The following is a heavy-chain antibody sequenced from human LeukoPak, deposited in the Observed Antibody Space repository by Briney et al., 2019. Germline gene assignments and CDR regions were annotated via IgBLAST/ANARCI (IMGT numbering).Heavy chain of an antibody. J-gene: IGHJ6*02. CDR2: IYYSGST. Sequence: SSETLSLTCTVSGGSISSYYWSWIRQPPGKGLEWIGYIYYSGSTNYNPSLKSRVTISVDTSKNQFSLKLSSVTAADTAVYYCARDTGGSGSYPDYYYYGMDVWGQGTTVTVSS. CDR3: ARDTGGSGSYPDYYYYGMDV. CDR1: GGSISSYY. V-gene: IGHV4-59*01. D-gene: IGHD3-10*01.